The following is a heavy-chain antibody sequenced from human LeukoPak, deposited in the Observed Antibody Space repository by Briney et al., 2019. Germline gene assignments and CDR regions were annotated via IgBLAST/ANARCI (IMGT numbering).Heavy chain of an antibody. J-gene: IGHJ1*01. V-gene: IGHV1-69*01. Sequence: SVKVSCKASGGTFSSYAISWVRQAPGQGLEWMGGIIPIFGTANYAQKFQGRVTISPDESTSTASMELSGLRSEDPAVYRVARGGYGFYGGQGTLVSVPS. CDR1: GGTFSSYA. CDR3: ARGGYGFY. D-gene: IGHD5-18*01. CDR2: IIPIFGTA.